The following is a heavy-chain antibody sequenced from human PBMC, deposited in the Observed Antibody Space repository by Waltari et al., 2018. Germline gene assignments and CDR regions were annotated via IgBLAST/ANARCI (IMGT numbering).Heavy chain of an antibody. CDR3: ARDPFPIAAAGTYFF. CDR1: GFTFSSYS. Sequence: EVQLVESGGGLVQPGGSLRLSCAASGFTFSSYSMNWVRQAPGKGLEWVSYIRSSSSTIYYADSVKGRFTISRDNAKNSLYLQMNSLRAEDTAVYYCARDPFPIAAAGTYFFWGQGTLVTVSS. J-gene: IGHJ4*02. CDR2: IRSSSSTI. V-gene: IGHV3-48*01. D-gene: IGHD6-13*01.